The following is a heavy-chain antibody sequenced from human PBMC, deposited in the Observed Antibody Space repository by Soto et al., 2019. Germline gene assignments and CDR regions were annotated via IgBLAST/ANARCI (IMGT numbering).Heavy chain of an antibody. CDR1: GYTFTSYY. V-gene: IGHV1-46*01. D-gene: IGHD3-10*01. CDR2: INPSGGST. CDR3: ASGGGSGDNWFAP. J-gene: IGHJ5*02. Sequence: QVQLVQSGAEVKKPGASVKVSCKASGYTFTSYYMHWVRQAPGQGLAWMGIINPSGGSTSYAQKFQGRVTMTRDTSTSTVYMELSSLRSEDTAVYYGASGGGSGDNWFAPWGQGTLVTVS.